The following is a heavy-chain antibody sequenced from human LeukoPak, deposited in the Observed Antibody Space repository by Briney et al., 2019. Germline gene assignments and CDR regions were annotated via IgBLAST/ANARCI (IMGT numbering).Heavy chain of an antibody. D-gene: IGHD6-13*01. CDR3: ARDVAAAGTRWFDP. V-gene: IGHV4-4*02. CDR2: IYHSGST. J-gene: IGHJ5*02. CDR1: GGSISSSNW. Sequence: TSETLSLTCAVSGGSISSSNWWSWVRQPPGKGLEWIGEIYHSGSTNYNPSLKSRVTISVDKSKNQFSLKLSSVTAADTAVYYCARDVAAAGTRWFDPWGQGTLVTVSS.